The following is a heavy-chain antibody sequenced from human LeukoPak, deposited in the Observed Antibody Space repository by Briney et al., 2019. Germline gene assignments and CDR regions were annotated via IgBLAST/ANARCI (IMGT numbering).Heavy chain of an antibody. CDR3: ARGTRAARLWGLKNFDY. CDR1: GYSISNGYY. Sequence: SSETLSLTCTVSGYSISNGYYWGWIRQPPGKGLEWIGSIYHSGSTYYNPSLKSRVTISVDTSKNQFSLKLSSVTAADTAVYYCARGTRAARLWGLKNFDYWGQGTLVTVSS. V-gene: IGHV4-38-2*02. CDR2: IYHSGST. D-gene: IGHD3-16*01. J-gene: IGHJ4*02.